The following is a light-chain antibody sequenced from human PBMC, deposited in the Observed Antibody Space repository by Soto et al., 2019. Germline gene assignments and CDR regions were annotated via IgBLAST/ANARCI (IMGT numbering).Light chain of an antibody. V-gene: IGKV3-11*01. Sequence: EIVLTQSPASLSLSPGEGAALSCRASQSVSTYLAWFQQKFGQPPRLLIYDASNRATGIPARFSGSGSGTDFTLTINSLDPDDFAVYYCQQRSDWPITFGQGTRLEIK. J-gene: IGKJ5*01. CDR2: DAS. CDR1: QSVSTY. CDR3: QQRSDWPIT.